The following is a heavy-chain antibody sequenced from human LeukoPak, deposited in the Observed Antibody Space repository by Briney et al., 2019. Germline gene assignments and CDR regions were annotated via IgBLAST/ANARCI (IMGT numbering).Heavy chain of an antibody. V-gene: IGHV4-59*01. D-gene: IGHD6-13*01. Sequence: SETLSLTCTASGGSISSDYWSWIRQPPGKGLEWIGCIYYSGSTNYNPSLKSRVTISVDTSKNQFSLRLSSVTAEDTAVYYCARVGSSSWYYFDYWGQGTLVTVSS. CDR3: ARVGSSSWYYFDY. CDR2: IYYSGST. J-gene: IGHJ4*02. CDR1: GGSISSDY.